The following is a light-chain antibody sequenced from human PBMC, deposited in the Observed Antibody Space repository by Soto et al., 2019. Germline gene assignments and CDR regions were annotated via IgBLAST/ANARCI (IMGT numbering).Light chain of an antibody. CDR1: SSDLGGYKD. CDR2: EVS. CDR3: SSYAGSNVV. V-gene: IGLV2-8*01. Sequence: ALTQPPSASGSPGQSVTISCTGTSSDLGGYKDVSWYQQNPGKAPKLMIYEVSKRPSGVPDRFSGSKSGNTASLTVSGLQAEDEADYYCSSYAGSNVVFGGGTKVTVL. J-gene: IGLJ2*01.